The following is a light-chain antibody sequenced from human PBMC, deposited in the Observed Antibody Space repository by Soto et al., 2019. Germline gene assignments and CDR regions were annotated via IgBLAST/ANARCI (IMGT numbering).Light chain of an antibody. V-gene: IGKV1-39*01. J-gene: IGKJ1*01. CDR2: AAS. CDR3: QQGYTTLWT. Sequence: DIQMTQSPSSLSASVGDSVTVTCRASQPIGTALHGYQQKPGKAPKVLISAASRLQSGVPSRFSGSGSGTDFTLTISSLQPEDFATYYCQQGYTTLWTFGQGTKVELK. CDR1: QPIGTA.